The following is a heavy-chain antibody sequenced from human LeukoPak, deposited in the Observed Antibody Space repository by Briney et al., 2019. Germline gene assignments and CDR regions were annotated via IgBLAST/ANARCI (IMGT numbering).Heavy chain of an antibody. V-gene: IGHV4-34*01. D-gene: IGHD3-10*01. Sequence: SETLSLTCAVYGGSFSGYYWSWLRQPPGKGLEWIGEINHSGSTNYNPSLKSRVTISVDTSKNQFSLKLSSVTAADTAVYYCARALVRGVKYYFDYWGQGTLVTVSS. CDR2: INHSGST. J-gene: IGHJ4*02. CDR3: ARALVRGVKYYFDY. CDR1: GGSFSGYY.